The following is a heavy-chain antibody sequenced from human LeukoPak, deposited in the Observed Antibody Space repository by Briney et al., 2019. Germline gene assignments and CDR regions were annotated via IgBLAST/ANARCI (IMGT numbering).Heavy chain of an antibody. CDR3: ARPRYMYSGSYSLDY. J-gene: IGHJ4*02. V-gene: IGHV4-39*07. D-gene: IGHD1-26*01. CDR2: IHSSGST. CDR1: GGSIRYSSYY. Sequence: PSETLSLTCSVAGGSIRYSSYYWTWIRQPPGKGLEWIGNIHSSGSTDYNPSLKSRVTMSVDTSKNEFSLRVNSVTAADTAVYYCARPRYMYSGSYSLDYWGQGTLVTVSS.